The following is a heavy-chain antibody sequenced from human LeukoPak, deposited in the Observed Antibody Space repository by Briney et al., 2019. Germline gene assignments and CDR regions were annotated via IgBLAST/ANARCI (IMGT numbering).Heavy chain of an antibody. Sequence: AASVTVSCKASGYTFTSYDINWVRQAPGQGLEWMGWMNPNSGNTGYAQKFQGRVTMTRNTSINTAYMELSSLRSEDMAVYYCARGQIMATIRDWFDPWGQGTLVTVSS. CDR3: ARGQIMATIRDWFDP. D-gene: IGHD5-24*01. CDR2: MNPNSGNT. CDR1: GYTFTSYD. J-gene: IGHJ5*02. V-gene: IGHV1-8*01.